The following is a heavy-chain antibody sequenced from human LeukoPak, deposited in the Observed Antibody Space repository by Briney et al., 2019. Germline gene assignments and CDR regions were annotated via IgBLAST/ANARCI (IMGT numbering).Heavy chain of an antibody. CDR2: ISSRGSSI. V-gene: IGHV3-48*03. D-gene: IGHD3-22*01. CDR1: GFTFSSYE. CDR3: TTDSTITPIYSYSRDYWGYFDY. Sequence: GGSLRLSCVASGFTFSSYEMNWVRQAPGKGLEWVSYISSRGSSIFYADSVKGRFTISRDNAKNSLYLQMNSLKTEDTAVYYCTTDSTITPIYSYSRDYWGYFDYWGQGTLVTVSS. J-gene: IGHJ4*02.